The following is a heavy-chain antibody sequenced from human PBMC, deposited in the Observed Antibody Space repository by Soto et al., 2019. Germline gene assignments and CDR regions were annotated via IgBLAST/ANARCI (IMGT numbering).Heavy chain of an antibody. Sequence: PSETLSLTCAVSGGSISSYYWSWIRQPPGKGLEWIGYIYYSGSTNYNPSLKSRVTISVDTSKNQFSLKLSSVTAADTAVYYCARERAFHEAKDYYCYYYMDVWGKGTTVTVSS. V-gene: IGHV4-59*01. J-gene: IGHJ6*03. CDR2: IYYSGST. CDR1: GGSISSYY. CDR3: ARERAFHEAKDYYCYYYMDV.